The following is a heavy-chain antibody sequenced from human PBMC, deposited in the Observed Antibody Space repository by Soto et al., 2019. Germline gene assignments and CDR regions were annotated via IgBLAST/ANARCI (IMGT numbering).Heavy chain of an antibody. CDR2: IKEDGSDI. J-gene: IGHJ3*02. D-gene: IGHD6-19*01. V-gene: IGHV3-7*01. CDR1: GFTLSAYW. CDR3: ARSLGWRDAFDI. Sequence: EVQLVESGGGLVQPGGSLRLSCAASGFTLSAYWMSWVRQAPGKGLEWVANIKEDGSDIYYVDSVKGRFTISRDHAKNWLYLQMNSLKAEDTALYYCARSLGWRDAFDIWAQGTMVTVSS.